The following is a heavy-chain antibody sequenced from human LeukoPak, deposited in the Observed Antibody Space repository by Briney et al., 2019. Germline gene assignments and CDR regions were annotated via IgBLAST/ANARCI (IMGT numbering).Heavy chain of an antibody. J-gene: IGHJ4*02. V-gene: IGHV1-46*01. Sequence: ASVKVSCKASRYTFTSYYIHWVRQAPGQGLEWMGIINPSGGSTTYAQKFQGRVTMTRDTSTSTVYMELSSLRSEDAAVYYCASYLQNWGEWNFDYWGQGTLVTVSS. CDR3: ASYLQNWGEWNFDY. CDR2: INPSGGST. CDR1: RYTFTSYY. D-gene: IGHD7-27*01.